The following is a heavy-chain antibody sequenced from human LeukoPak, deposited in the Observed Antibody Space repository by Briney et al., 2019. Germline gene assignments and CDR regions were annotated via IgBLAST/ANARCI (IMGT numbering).Heavy chain of an antibody. D-gene: IGHD2-2*01. CDR3: AKDPPRGSSDAFDI. V-gene: IGHV3-23*01. CDR2: ISGSGGST. CDR1: GFTFSNYA. J-gene: IGHJ3*02. Sequence: GGSPRLSCEASGFTFSNYAMSWVRQAPGKGLEWVSSISGSGGSTYYADSVKGRFTISRDNSKNTLYQQMDSLRAEDSAVFYCAKDPPRGSSDAFDIWAKGQGSPSLQ.